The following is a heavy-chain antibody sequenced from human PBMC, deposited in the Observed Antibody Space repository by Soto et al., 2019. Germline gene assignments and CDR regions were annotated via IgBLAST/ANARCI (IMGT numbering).Heavy chain of an antibody. J-gene: IGHJ6*03. D-gene: IGHD2-2*01. Sequence: EVQLVESGGGLVQPGGSPSLSCAASGFVFSSYHMNWVRQAPGKGLEWISYISSSSDNIYYADSVRGRFTISRDNAKNSLYLQMNSLRAEDTAVYYCARDKGYCSSTSCYYDYYMDVWGKGTTVTVSS. CDR1: GFVFSSYH. CDR2: ISSSSDNI. CDR3: ARDKGYCSSTSCYYDYYMDV. V-gene: IGHV3-48*01.